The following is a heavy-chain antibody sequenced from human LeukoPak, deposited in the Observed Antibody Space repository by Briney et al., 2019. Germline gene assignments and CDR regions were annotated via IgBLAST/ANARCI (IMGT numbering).Heavy chain of an antibody. CDR3: AKGPIGDDY. CDR2: IKQDGSEK. D-gene: IGHD1-26*01. J-gene: IGHJ4*02. V-gene: IGHV3-7*03. CDR1: GFTFSSYW. Sequence: GGSLRLSCAASGFTFSSYWMSWVRQAPGKGLEWVANIKQDGSEKYYVDSVKGRFTISRDNSKNTLYLQMNSLRAEDTAVYYCAKGPIGDDYWGQGTLVTVSS.